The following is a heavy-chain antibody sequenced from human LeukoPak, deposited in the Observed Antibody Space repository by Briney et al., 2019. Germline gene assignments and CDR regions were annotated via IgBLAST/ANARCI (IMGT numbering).Heavy chain of an antibody. CDR2: INPSGGST. V-gene: IGHV1-46*01. CDR1: GYIFSDYY. Sequence: ASVKVSCKASGYIFSDYYMHWVRQAPGQGLEWMGIINPSGGSTSYAQKFQGRVTMTRDTSTSAVYMELSSLRSEDTAVYYCARVPYDFWSGGYYYMDVWGKGTTVTVSS. CDR3: ARVPYDFWSGGYYYMDV. D-gene: IGHD3-3*01. J-gene: IGHJ6*03.